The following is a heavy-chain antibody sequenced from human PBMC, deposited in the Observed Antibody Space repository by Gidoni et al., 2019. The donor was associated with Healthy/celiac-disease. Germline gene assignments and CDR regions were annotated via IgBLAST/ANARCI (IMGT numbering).Heavy chain of an antibody. D-gene: IGHD3-22*01. CDR3: NGDYYDSSGYRGR. V-gene: IGHV3-73*01. Sequence: EVQLVESGGGLVQPGGSLKLSWAASGFTFSGSAMQWVRQASGKGLELVCRSRSKANSYATAYAASVKGRFTISRDDSKNTAYLQMNSLKTEDTAVYYCNGDYYDSSGYRGRWGQVTLVTVSS. J-gene: IGHJ4*02. CDR2: SRSKANSYAT. CDR1: GFTFSGSA.